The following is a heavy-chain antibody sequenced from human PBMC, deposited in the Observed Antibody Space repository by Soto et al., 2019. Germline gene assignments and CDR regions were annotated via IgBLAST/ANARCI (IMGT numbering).Heavy chain of an antibody. CDR1: GINFGSFV. Sequence: LSISCEGFGINFGSFVMRRLRTATGKGLARGSPSTSGAGGTYYADSVKGAFTVSRHNSQNTVYLQMKSVIDEDEAVYYGGKLPAAWAQGTLVTVSS. CDR3: GKLPAA. V-gene: IGHV3-23*01. D-gene: IGHD6-13*01. CDR2: STSGAGGT. J-gene: IGHJ4*02.